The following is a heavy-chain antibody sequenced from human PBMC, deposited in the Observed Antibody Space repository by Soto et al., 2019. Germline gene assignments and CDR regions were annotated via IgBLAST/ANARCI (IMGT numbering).Heavy chain of an antibody. Sequence: QVQLVESGGGVVQPGRSLRLSCAASGFTFSSYGMHWVRQAPGKGLEWVAVISYDGSNKYYADSVKGRFTISRDNSKNTLYLQMNSLRAEDTAVYYCAKDGEWDRRPDLYYFDYWGQGTLVTVSS. CDR3: AKDGEWDRRPDLYYFDY. J-gene: IGHJ4*02. V-gene: IGHV3-30*18. CDR2: ISYDGSNK. D-gene: IGHD1-26*01. CDR1: GFTFSSYG.